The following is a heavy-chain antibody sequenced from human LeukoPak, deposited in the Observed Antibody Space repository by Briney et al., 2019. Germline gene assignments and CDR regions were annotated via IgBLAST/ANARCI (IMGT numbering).Heavy chain of an antibody. Sequence: SETLSLTCTVSGGSISSYYWSWIRQPPGKGLEWIGYIYYSGSTNYNPSLKSRVTISVDPSKNQSSLKLSSVTAADTAVYYCARKVATTPYYFDYWGQGTLVTVSS. CDR2: IYYSGST. CDR3: ARKVATTPYYFDY. V-gene: IGHV4-59*01. D-gene: IGHD5-24*01. CDR1: GGSISSYY. J-gene: IGHJ4*02.